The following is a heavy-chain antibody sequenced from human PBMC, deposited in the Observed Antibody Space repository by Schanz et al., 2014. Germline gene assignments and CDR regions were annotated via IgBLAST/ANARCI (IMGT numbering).Heavy chain of an antibody. J-gene: IGHJ6*02. CDR2: ISDRGDGT. CDR3: AKTRYGSSWQYAGMDV. D-gene: IGHD6-13*01. Sequence: QVQLVESGGGVVQPGRSLRLSCAASGFTFSAYGMHWVRQAPGKGLEWVSGISDRGDGTNYGDSVRGRFTISRDNSKSTLYLQMNSLRAEDTAVYYCAKTRYGSSWQYAGMDVWGQGTTVTVSS. V-gene: IGHV3-NL1*01. CDR1: GFTFSAYG.